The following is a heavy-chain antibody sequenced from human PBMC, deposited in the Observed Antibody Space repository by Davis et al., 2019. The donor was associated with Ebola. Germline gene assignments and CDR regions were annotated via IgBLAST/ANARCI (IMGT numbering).Heavy chain of an antibody. Sequence: LSLTCLASGFMFNNYAMHWVRQTPDKGLEWVARVSDDGRRQKYADPIKGRFTISRDNSGNTVYLQMNSLREEDTAVFYCARDRANILGFDFWGRGALVTVSS. D-gene: IGHD1-26*01. J-gene: IGHJ4*02. V-gene: IGHV3-30*04. CDR2: VSDDGRRQ. CDR3: ARDRANILGFDF. CDR1: GFMFNNYA.